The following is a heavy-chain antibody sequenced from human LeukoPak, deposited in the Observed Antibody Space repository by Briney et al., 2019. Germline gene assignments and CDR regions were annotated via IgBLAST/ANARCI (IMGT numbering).Heavy chain of an antibody. V-gene: IGHV4-34*01. J-gene: IGHJ5*02. D-gene: IGHD3-9*01. CDR1: GGSFNGYY. CDR2: INHSGST. CDR3: ARKLRYCSNWFDP. Sequence: SETLSLTCAGYGGSFNGYYWSWIRQSQGKGLEWIVKINHSGSTNPNPFHKSRVTISVDTSKNQFSLKLSSVTAADTAVYYCARKLRYCSNWFDPWGQGTLVTVSS.